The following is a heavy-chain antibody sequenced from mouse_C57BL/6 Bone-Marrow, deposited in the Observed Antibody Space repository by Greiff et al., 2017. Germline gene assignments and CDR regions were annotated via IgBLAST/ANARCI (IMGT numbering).Heavy chain of an antibody. CDR3: ARAPYGRYAMDY. V-gene: IGHV1-82*01. D-gene: IGHD1-1*01. CDR2: IYPGDGDT. Sequence: QVQLKESGPELVKPGASVKISCKASGYAFSSSWMNWVKQRPGKGLEWIGRIYPGDGDTNYNGKFKGKATLTADKSSSTAYMQLSSLTSEDSAVYFCARAPYGRYAMDYWGQGTSVTVSS. CDR1: GYAFSSSW. J-gene: IGHJ4*01.